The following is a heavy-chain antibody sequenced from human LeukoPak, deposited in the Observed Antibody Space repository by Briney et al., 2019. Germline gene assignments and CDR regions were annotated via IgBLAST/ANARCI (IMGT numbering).Heavy chain of an antibody. CDR2: ISDDGGTT. Sequence: GGSLRLSCAASGFTFSSSWMYWVRQAPGKGLVWVSRISDDGGTTSYADSVKGRFTISRDNAKNTLYLQMNSLRVEDTAVYYCARLLTGYSDYWGQGTLVTVSS. D-gene: IGHD3-9*01. V-gene: IGHV3-74*01. CDR3: ARLLTGYSDY. J-gene: IGHJ4*02. CDR1: GFTFSSSW.